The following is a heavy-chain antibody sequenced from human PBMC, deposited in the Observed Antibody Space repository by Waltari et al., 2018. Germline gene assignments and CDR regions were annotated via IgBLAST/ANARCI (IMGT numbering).Heavy chain of an antibody. CDR2: ISYTGAT. D-gene: IGHD5-12*01. Sequence: QLQLQESGPGLVKPSETLSLTCPVAGGSITSNHPYRGWIRQPPGQGLEWSGTISYTGATYSSPSLKSRVTISRDTSKNQLSLTLGSVTAADTALYYCATYIGASVGTAAFDVWGQGTMVTVSS. J-gene: IGHJ3*01. V-gene: IGHV4-39*01. CDR3: ATYIGASVGTAAFDV. CDR1: GGSITSNHPY.